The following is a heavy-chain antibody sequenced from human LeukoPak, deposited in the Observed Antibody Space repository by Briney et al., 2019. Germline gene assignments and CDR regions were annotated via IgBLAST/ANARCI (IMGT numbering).Heavy chain of an antibody. V-gene: IGHV3-23*01. CDR1: GFTFSSYA. J-gene: IGHJ4*02. CDR3: AKDLLRDRWFGES. Sequence: GGSLRLSCAASGFTFSSYAMNWVRQAPGKGLEWVSSVSVIDDNTNYADSVRGRFTISRDNSKNTLYLQMNSLRPEDTAVYYCAKDLLRDRWFGESRGQGTLVTVSS. CDR2: VSVIDDNT. D-gene: IGHD3-10*01.